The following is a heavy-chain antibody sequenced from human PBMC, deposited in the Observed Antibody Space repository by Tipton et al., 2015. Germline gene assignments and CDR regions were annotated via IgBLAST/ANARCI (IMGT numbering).Heavy chain of an antibody. CDR3: ARDTSPIGGRGLFDY. Sequence: QLVQSGPEVKKPGASVKVSCKASGYTFTTYYIHWVRQAPGQGLEWMGIINPSRGSTSSAQKFQGRVTMTRDTSTSTLYMELSSLRSEDTAVYYCARDTSPIGGRGLFDYWGQGTLVTVSS. CDR1: GYTFTTYY. D-gene: IGHD1-26*01. V-gene: IGHV1-46*01. J-gene: IGHJ4*02. CDR2: INPSRGST.